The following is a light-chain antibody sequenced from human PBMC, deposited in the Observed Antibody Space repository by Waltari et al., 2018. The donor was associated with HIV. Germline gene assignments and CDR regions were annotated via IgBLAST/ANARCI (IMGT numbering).Light chain of an antibody. Sequence: QSVLTQPPSVSGTLGQRVTMSCSGSSSNIGSQSLYWYQQFPRKAPKLLIFKDDQRPAGVPARFSGLKSGTSASLAVSGLRSEDEADYYCATWDDSLSVVIFGGGTNLTVL. CDR2: KDD. CDR3: ATWDDSLSVVI. CDR1: SSNIGSQS. J-gene: IGLJ2*01. V-gene: IGLV1-47*01.